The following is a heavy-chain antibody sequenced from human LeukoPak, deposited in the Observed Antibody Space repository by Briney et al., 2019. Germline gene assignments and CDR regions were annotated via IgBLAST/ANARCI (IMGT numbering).Heavy chain of an antibody. CDR2: ITDGGATT. J-gene: IGHJ4*02. CDR3: AKSRAPYCTNGACFRGLDY. CDR1: GFVFSTYP. Sequence: GGSLRLSCAASGFVFSTYPMGWVRQAPGKGLEWVAVITDGGATTYYADSLEGRFTISRDNPKNVLFLQMDSLRAEDTAVYYCAKSRAPYCTNGACFRGLDYWGLGTLVTVSS. D-gene: IGHD2-8*01. V-gene: IGHV3-23*01.